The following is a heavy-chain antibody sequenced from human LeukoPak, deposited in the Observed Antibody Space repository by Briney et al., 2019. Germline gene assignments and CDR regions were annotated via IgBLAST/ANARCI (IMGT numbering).Heavy chain of an antibody. CDR1: GYTFTSYG. CDR2: ISAYNGNT. V-gene: IGHV1-18*01. D-gene: IGHD2-2*01. J-gene: IGHJ4*02. Sequence: ASVKVSCKASGYTFTSYGISWVRQAPGQGLEWMGWISAYNGNTNYAQKLQGRVTMTTDTSTSTACMELRSLRSDDTAVYYCARTIGGGYCSSTSCYRYDYWGQGTLVTVSS. CDR3: ARTIGGGYCSSTSCYRYDY.